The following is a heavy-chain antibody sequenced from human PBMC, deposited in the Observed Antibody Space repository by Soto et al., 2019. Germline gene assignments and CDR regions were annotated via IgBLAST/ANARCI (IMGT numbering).Heavy chain of an antibody. V-gene: IGHV3-33*01. Sequence: QVQLVESGGGVVQPGRSLRLSCAASGFTFSSYGMHWVRQAPGKGLEWVAVIWYDGSNKYYADSVKGRFTISRDNSKNTLYLQMNSLRAEDTAVYYCARAGGYDILTGLDYWGQGTLVTVSS. CDR2: IWYDGSNK. CDR3: ARAGGYDILTGLDY. CDR1: GFTFSSYG. J-gene: IGHJ4*02. D-gene: IGHD3-9*01.